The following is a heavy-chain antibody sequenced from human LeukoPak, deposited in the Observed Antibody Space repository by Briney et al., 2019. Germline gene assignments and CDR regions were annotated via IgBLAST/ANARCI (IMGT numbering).Heavy chain of an antibody. CDR2: IYSSGST. CDR1: GGSISNYF. D-gene: IGHD5-18*01. V-gene: IGHV4-59*08. J-gene: IGHJ4*02. CDR3: ARAYSPSV. Sequence: SETLSLTCSVSGGSISNYFWTWIRQPPGKGLEWIGYIYSSGSTYYNPSLKSRVTISVDTSKNRFSLKLSTVTAADTAVYYCARAYSPSVWGQGTLVTVSS.